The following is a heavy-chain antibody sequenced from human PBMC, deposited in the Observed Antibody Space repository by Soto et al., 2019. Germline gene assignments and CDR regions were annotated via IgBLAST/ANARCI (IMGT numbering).Heavy chain of an antibody. J-gene: IGHJ6*02. CDR1: GYTFTSYY. Sequence: ASVKVPCKASGYTFTSYYMHWVRQAPGQGLEWMGIINPSGGSTSYAQKFQGRVTMTRDTSTSTVYMELSSLRSEDTAVYYCARDRLVVVAPSYYYYGMDVWGQGTKVTVSS. V-gene: IGHV1-46*01. CDR2: INPSGGST. D-gene: IGHD2-15*01. CDR3: ARDRLVVVAPSYYYYGMDV.